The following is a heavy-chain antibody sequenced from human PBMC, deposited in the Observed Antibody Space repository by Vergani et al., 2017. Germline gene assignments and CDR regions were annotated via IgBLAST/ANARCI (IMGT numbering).Heavy chain of an antibody. D-gene: IGHD3-3*01. CDR2: ISSSSSYI. Sequence: VQLVESGGGLVKPGGSLRLSCAASGFTFRSYSMNWVRQAPGXGLEWVSSISSSSSYIYYADSVKGRFTISRDNAKNSLYLQMNSLRAEDTAVYYCAAGADYDFWSGYPIIYGMDVWGQGTTVTVSS. J-gene: IGHJ6*02. CDR3: AAGADYDFWSGYPIIYGMDV. V-gene: IGHV3-21*01. CDR1: GFTFRSYS.